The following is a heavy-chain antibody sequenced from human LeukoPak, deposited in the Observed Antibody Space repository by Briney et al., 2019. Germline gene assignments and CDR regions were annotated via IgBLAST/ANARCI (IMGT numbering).Heavy chain of an antibody. D-gene: IGHD6-13*01. CDR3: ARDRPSTGYPGYYFDY. V-gene: IGHV1-46*01. CDR1: GYTFTSYY. J-gene: IGHJ4*02. Sequence: ASVKVSCKASGYTFTSYYMHWVRQAPGQGLEWMGIINPSGGSTSYAQKFQGRVTMTRDTSTSTVYIELSSLRSEDTAVYYCARDRPSTGYPGYYFDYWGQGTLVTVSS. CDR2: INPSGGST.